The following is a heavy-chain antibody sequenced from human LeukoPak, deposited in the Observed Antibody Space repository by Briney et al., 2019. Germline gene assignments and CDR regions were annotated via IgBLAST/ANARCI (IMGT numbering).Heavy chain of an antibody. D-gene: IGHD3-22*01. CDR1: GFTFSAFA. CDR2: ISYDASNK. Sequence: GGSLRLSCAASGFTFSAFAMHWARQAPGKGLEWVAAISYDASNKYYAVSVRGRFTISRDNSRNTLFLQMNSLRAEDTAVYYCAKGGIRDYYDSSGYYRDLVDFADYWGQGTLVTVSS. CDR3: AKGGIRDYYDSSGYYRDLVDFADY. V-gene: IGHV3-30-3*01. J-gene: IGHJ4*02.